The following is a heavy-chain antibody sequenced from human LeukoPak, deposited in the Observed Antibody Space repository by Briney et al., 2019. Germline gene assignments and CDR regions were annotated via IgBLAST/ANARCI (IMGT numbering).Heavy chain of an antibody. V-gene: IGHV3-64D*06. J-gene: IGHJ6*02. D-gene: IGHD3/OR15-3a*01. CDR2: NNSNGGST. CDR3: VKGTGTKYYYYGMDV. CDR1: GFAFSNYA. Sequence: GGSLSVFCSASGFAFSNYATHWVRQAPGKGLEYVADNNSNGGSTYYADSVKGRFTMSGHNPKNTLYLQMSSLRAEDTAVYYCVKGTGTKYYYYGMDVWGQGTTVTVSS.